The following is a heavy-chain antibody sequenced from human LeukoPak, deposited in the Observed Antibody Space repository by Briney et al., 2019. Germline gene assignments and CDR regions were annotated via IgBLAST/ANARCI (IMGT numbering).Heavy chain of an antibody. CDR3: ARQEGSIAARPTTPFDY. CDR1: GYSFTSYW. Sequence: GESLKISCKGSGYSFTSYWIGWVRQMPGKGLEWMGIIYPGDSDTRYSPSFQGQVTISADKSISTAYLQWSSLKASDTAMYYCARQEGSIAARPTTPFDYWGQGTLVTVSS. CDR2: IYPGDSDT. D-gene: IGHD6-6*01. V-gene: IGHV5-51*01. J-gene: IGHJ4*02.